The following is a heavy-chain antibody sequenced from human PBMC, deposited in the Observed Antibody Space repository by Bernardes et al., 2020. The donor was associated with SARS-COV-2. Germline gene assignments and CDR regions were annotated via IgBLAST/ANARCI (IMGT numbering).Heavy chain of an antibody. CDR2: IKQDGSEK. CDR1: GFTFSSYW. V-gene: IGHV3-7*01. Sequence: GGSLKVSCAASGFTFSSYWMSWFRQAPGKGLEWVANIKQDGSEKYYVDSVKGRFTISRDNAKNSLYLQMNSLRAEDTAVYYCAKHVDTAMVDYWGQGTLVTVSS. D-gene: IGHD5-18*01. J-gene: IGHJ4*02. CDR3: AKHVDTAMVDY.